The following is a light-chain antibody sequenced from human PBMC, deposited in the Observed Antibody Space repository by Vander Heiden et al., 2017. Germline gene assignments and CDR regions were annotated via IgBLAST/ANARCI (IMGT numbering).Light chain of an antibody. V-gene: IGLV4-69*01. CDR3: QTWVTGIRV. CDR2: LNSDCSH. CDR1: SGHSSYA. J-gene: IGLJ3*02. Sequence: QLVLTQSPSASASLGASVKLTCTLSSGHSSYAIAWHQQQPQKGPRYLMKLNSDCSHSKGDGIPDRFPGSSSGAERYLTISSLQSEDEADYYCQTWVTGIRVFGGGTKLTVL.